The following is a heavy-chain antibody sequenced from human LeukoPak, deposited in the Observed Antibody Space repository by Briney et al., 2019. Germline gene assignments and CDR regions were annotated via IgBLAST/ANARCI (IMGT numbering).Heavy chain of an antibody. V-gene: IGHV5-51*04. Sequence: GESLKISCKGSGYNFNDYWIGWVRQMPGKGLEWVGLIYPGEFDIRYSPSFQGQVTISADKPISTAYLQWSSLKASDTAMYYCASSTYSSSWFDYWGQGTLVTVSS. J-gene: IGHJ4*02. CDR3: ASSTYSSSWFDY. CDR1: GYNFNDYW. CDR2: IYPGEFDI. D-gene: IGHD6-13*01.